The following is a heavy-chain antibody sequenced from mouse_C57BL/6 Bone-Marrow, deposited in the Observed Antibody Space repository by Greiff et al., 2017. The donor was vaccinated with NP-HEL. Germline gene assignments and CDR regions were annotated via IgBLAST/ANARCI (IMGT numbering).Heavy chain of an antibody. Sequence: QVQLKESGPELVKPGASVKISCKASGYAFSSSWMNWVKQRPGKGLEWIGRIYPGDGGTNYNGKFKGKATLTADKSSSTAYMQLSSLTSEDSAVYFCARGGYSFAYWGQGTLVTVSA. CDR3: ARGGYSFAY. CDR1: GYAFSSSW. V-gene: IGHV1-82*01. D-gene: IGHD2-3*01. CDR2: IYPGDGGT. J-gene: IGHJ3*01.